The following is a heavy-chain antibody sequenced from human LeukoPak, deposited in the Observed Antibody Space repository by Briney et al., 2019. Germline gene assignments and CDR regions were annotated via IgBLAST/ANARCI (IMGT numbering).Heavy chain of an antibody. CDR1: GFSLDSNW. CDR2: VNTDGSSK. Sequence: GGSLRLSCAASGFSLDSNWMHWVRQAPGKGLSWISFVNTDGSSKAYADSVKGRFTIYRDNAKNTLYLQMNGLRDEDTAVYNCARDHDSVPDYWGQGTLVTVSS. V-gene: IGHV3-74*01. D-gene: IGHD3-16*01. J-gene: IGHJ4*02. CDR3: ARDHDSVPDY.